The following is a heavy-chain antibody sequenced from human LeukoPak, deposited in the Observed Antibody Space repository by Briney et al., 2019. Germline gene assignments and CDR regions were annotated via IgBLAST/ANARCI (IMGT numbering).Heavy chain of an antibody. CDR2: IYSGGST. CDR1: GFTVSSNY. Sequence: SGGSLRLSCAASGFTVSSNYMSWVRQAPGKGLEWVSVIYSGGSTYYADSVKGRFTISRDNSKNTLYLQMNSLRAEDTAVYYCARDAYFYSSDQWGRGTLVTVSS. D-gene: IGHD2-21*01. J-gene: IGHJ4*02. V-gene: IGHV3-53*01. CDR3: ARDAYFYSSDQ.